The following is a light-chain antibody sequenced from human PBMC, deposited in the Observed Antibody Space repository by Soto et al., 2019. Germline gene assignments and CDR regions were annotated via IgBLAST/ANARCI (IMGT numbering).Light chain of an antibody. CDR1: QSVSSY. V-gene: IGKV3-11*01. CDR3: QQRSNWPKYT. J-gene: IGKJ2*01. Sequence: EIVLTQSPATLSLSPGERATLSRRASQSVSSYLAWYQQKPGQAPRLLIYDASNRATGIPARFSGSGSGTDFTLTISSLEPEDFAVYYCQQRSNWPKYTFGQGTKLEIK. CDR2: DAS.